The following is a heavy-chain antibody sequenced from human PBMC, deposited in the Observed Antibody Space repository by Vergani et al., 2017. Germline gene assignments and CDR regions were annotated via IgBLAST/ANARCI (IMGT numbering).Heavy chain of an antibody. D-gene: IGHD6-19*01. CDR3: ARDIPRRAYMAGFYAFDI. J-gene: IGHJ3*02. Sequence: QVQLQESGPGLVKPSGTLSLTCAVSGGSISSSNWWSWVRQPPGKGLEWIGEIYHSGSTNYNPSLTSRVTISVDKSKNQFSLKLSSVTAADTAVYYCARDIPRRAYMAGFYAFDIWGQGTMVTVFS. V-gene: IGHV4-4*02. CDR2: IYHSGST. CDR1: GGSISSSNW.